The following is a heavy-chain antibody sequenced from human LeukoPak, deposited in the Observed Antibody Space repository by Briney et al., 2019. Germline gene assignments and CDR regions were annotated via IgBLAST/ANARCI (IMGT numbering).Heavy chain of an antibody. D-gene: IGHD3-22*01. V-gene: IGHV4-39*01. J-gene: IGHJ4*02. CDR2: IYYSGST. CDR1: GGSISSSSYY. Sequence: SETLSLTCTVSGGSISSSSYYWGWIRQPPGKGLGWIGSIYYSGSTYYNPSLKSRVTISVDTSKNQFSLKLSSVTAADTAVYYCARRYYDSSGYTFDYWGQGTLVTVSS. CDR3: ARRYYDSSGYTFDY.